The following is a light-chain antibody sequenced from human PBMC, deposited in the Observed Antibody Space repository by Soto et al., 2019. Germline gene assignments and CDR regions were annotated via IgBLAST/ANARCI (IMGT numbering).Light chain of an antibody. CDR2: DVS. V-gene: IGLV2-14*03. J-gene: IGLJ2*01. CDR1: SSDVGAYNY. CDR3: SSYTTSSTRV. Sequence: QSALTQPASVSGSPGQSITISCTGTSSDVGAYNYVSWYQHHPGKAPKLIIYDVSNRPSGVSNHFSGSKSGNTASLTISGLQAEDEADYFCSSYTTSSTRVFGGGTKLTVL.